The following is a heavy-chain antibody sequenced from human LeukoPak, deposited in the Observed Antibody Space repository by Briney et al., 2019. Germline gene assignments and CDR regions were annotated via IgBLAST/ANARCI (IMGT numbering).Heavy chain of an antibody. CDR2: ISSNGGST. Sequence: GGSLRLSCAASRFTFSSYAMHWVRQAPGKGLEYVSAISSNGGSTYYANSVKGRFTISRDNSKNTLYLQMGSLRAEDMAVYYCARNDYDSSGFVDYWGQGTLVTVSS. V-gene: IGHV3-64*01. J-gene: IGHJ4*02. CDR3: ARNDYDSSGFVDY. CDR1: RFTFSSYA. D-gene: IGHD3-22*01.